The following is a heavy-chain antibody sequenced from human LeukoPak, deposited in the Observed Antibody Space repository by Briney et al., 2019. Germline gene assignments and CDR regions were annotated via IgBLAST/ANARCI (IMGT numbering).Heavy chain of an antibody. CDR1: GFTFSSYS. V-gene: IGHV3-7*01. J-gene: IGHJ4*02. CDR2: IKYDGNEK. D-gene: IGHD1-1*01. Sequence: VKPGGSLRLSCAASGFTFSSYSMNWVRQAPGKGLEWVANIKYDGNEKYYVDSVKGRFTISRDNAKNSLYLQMNSLRAEDTAVYYCARGGTTFEHWGQGTLVTVSS. CDR3: ARGGTTFEH.